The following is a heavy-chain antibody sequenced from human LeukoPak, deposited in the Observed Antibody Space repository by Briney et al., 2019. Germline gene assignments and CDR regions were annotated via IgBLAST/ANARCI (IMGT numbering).Heavy chain of an antibody. CDR1: GFTFSSYS. CDR2: ISSSSSYI. Sequence: GGSLRLSCAASGFTFSSYSMNWVRQAPGKGLEWVSSISSSSSYIYYADSVKGRFTISRDNAENSLYLQMNSLRAEDTAVYYCARVKIFGVVMAYDYWGQGTLVTVSS. D-gene: IGHD3-3*01. V-gene: IGHV3-21*01. CDR3: ARVKIFGVVMAYDY. J-gene: IGHJ4*02.